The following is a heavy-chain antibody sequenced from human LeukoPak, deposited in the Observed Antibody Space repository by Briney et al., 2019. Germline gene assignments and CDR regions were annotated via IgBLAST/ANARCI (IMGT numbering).Heavy chain of an antibody. CDR2: INHSGST. D-gene: IGHD3-10*01. CDR1: GGPFNDYY. CDR3: ARRKVRGVIGY. V-gene: IGHV4-34*01. Sequence: SETLSLTCAVYGGPFNDYYWNWVRQPPGKGLEWIGEINHSGSTNYHPSYKSRVTISLDTSQNHFSLKLTSVTAADTAVYYCARRKVRGVIGYWGQGTLVTVSS. J-gene: IGHJ4*02.